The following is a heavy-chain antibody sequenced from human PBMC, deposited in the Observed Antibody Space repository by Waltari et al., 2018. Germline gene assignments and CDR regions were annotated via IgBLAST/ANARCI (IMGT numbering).Heavy chain of an antibody. V-gene: IGHV3-21*01. J-gene: IGHJ4*02. CDR2: ISSSSSYI. CDR3: ARGVAVAEPFDY. CDR1: GSTFVSYS. D-gene: IGHD6-19*01. Sequence: EVQLVESGGGLVKPGGSVRLSCAASGSTFVSYSVNWVRQAPGKGLEWVSSISSSSSYIYYADSVKGRFTISRDNAKNSLYLQMNSLRAEDTAVYYCARGVAVAEPFDYWGQGTLVTVSS.